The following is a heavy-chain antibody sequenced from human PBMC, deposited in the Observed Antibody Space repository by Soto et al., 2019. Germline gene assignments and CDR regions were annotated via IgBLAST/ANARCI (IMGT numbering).Heavy chain of an antibody. V-gene: IGHV3-23*01. CDR1: GFTFSSYA. CDR2: ISGSGGST. Sequence: GGSLRLSCAASGFTFSSYAMSWVRQAPGKGLEWVSAISGSGGSTYYADSVKGRFTISRDNSKNTLYLQMNSLRAEDTAVYYCAXVQQNYDFWSGHRGFDPWGQGTLVTVSS. D-gene: IGHD3-3*01. J-gene: IGHJ5*02. CDR3: AXVQQNYDFWSGHRGFDP.